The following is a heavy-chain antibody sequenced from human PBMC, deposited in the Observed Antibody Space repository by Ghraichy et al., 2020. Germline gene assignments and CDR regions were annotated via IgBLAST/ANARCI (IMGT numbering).Heavy chain of an antibody. CDR1: GGSISSSSYY. V-gene: IGHV4-39*07. D-gene: IGHD3-22*01. J-gene: IGHJ4*02. Sequence: SETLSLTCTVSGGSISSSSYYWGWIRQPPGKGLEWIGSIYYSGSTYYNPSLKSRVTISVATSKNQFSLKLSSVTAADTAVYYCARVYDSSGYTFDYWGQGTLVTVSS. CDR3: ARVYDSSGYTFDY. CDR2: IYYSGST.